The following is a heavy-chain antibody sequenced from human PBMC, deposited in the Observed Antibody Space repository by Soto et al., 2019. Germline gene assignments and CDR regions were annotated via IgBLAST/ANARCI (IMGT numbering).Heavy chain of an antibody. V-gene: IGHV4-31*03. J-gene: IGHJ4*02. CDR2: IAYSGNT. CDR3: ATARGGYCTNGICYTDFDY. CDR1: GGSISSGNYY. Sequence: PSETLSLTCTVSGGSISSGNYYWSWIRQHPGKGLEWIGYIAYSGNTYYNPSLKSRVSMSVDTSKNQFSLKLSSVTAADTAVYYCATARGGYCTNGICYTDFDYWGQGTLVTVSS. D-gene: IGHD2-8*01.